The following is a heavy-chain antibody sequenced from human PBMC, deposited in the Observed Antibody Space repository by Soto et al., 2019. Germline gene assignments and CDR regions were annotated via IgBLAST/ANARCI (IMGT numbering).Heavy chain of an antibody. CDR2: IIPIFGTA. J-gene: IGHJ4*02. D-gene: IGHD3-3*01. V-gene: IGHV1-69*13. CDR3: ARDRARDGYNFWY. Sequence: ASVKVSCKASGGTFSSYAISWVRQAPGQGLEWMGGIIPIFGTANYAQKFQGRVTITADESTSTAYMELSSLRSEDTAVYYCARDRARDGYNFWYWGQGTPVTVSS. CDR1: GGTFSSYA.